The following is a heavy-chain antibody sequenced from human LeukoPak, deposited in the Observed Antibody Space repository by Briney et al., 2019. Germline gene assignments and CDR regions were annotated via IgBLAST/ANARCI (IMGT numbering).Heavy chain of an antibody. CDR3: ARRKAYSTSSDY. Sequence: SETLSLTCSVSGGSISSYYWTWVRQPPGKGLGWIGYIYYNGNTYYIPSLQGRVTISVDTSMNQFSLKLHSVTAADTAVCYCARRKAYSTSSDYWGQGILVSVSS. V-gene: IGHV4-59*01. J-gene: IGHJ4*02. D-gene: IGHD5-18*01. CDR1: GGSISSYY. CDR2: IYYNGNT.